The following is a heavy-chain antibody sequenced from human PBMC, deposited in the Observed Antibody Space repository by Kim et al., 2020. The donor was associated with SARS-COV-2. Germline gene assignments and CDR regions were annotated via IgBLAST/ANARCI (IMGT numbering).Heavy chain of an antibody. D-gene: IGHD3-22*01. J-gene: IGHJ4*02. Sequence: SGKGRFTISRDNAKNSLYLQMNSLRAEDTAVYYCAIETYYYDSSGYYSGYWGQGTLVTVSS. V-gene: IGHV3-11*06. CDR3: AIETYYYDSSGYYSGY.